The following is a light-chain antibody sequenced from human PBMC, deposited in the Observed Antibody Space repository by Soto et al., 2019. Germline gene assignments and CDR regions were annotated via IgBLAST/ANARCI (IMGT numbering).Light chain of an antibody. CDR1: SSDVGAYDF. J-gene: IGLJ1*01. CDR3: SSYTTSSTRV. Sequence: QSALAQPASVSGPPGQSITISCTGTSSDVGAYDFVSWYQQHPDKAPKLMIYEVSNRPSGVSYRFSGSKSVNTATLTISGLQAEDEADYYCSSYTTSSTRVFGTGTKVTVL. CDR2: EVS. V-gene: IGLV2-14*03.